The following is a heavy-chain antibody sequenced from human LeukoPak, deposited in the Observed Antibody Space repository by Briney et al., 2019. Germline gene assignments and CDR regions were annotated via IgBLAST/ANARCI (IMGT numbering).Heavy chain of an antibody. CDR3: ARDGSYDSSGRYYFDY. V-gene: IGHV7-4-1*02. J-gene: IGHJ4*02. CDR2: INTNTGNP. D-gene: IGHD3-22*01. CDR1: GYTFSYYV. Sequence: ASVKVSCKTSGYTFSYYVMNWVRQAPGQGLEWMGWINTNTGNPTYAQGLTGRVVFSLDTSVSTPYLQISSLQAEDTAVYYCARDGSYDSSGRYYFDYWRQGTLVTVSS.